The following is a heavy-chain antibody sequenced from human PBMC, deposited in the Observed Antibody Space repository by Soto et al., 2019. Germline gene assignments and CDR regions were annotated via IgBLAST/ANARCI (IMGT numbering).Heavy chain of an antibody. D-gene: IGHD2-15*01. CDR1: GFTYSSCW. CDR2: INSDGSST. V-gene: IGHV3-74*01. J-gene: IGHJ3*02. Sequence: PGGSLRLSGAASGFTYSSCWMHWVQQAPGKGQVWVSRINSDGSSTSYADSVKGRFTISRDNAKNTLYLQMNSLRAEDTAVYYCARVRYCSGGSCYVGWFDIWGQGTMVTVSS. CDR3: ARVRYCSGGSCYVGWFDI.